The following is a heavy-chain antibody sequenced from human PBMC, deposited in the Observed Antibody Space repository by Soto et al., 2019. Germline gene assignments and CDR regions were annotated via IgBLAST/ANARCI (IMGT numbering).Heavy chain of an antibody. CDR1: GYTFTDSA. CDR2: INAGNGNT. CDR3: GKGVWSGTSRPYYLAY. J-gene: IGHJ4*02. D-gene: IGHD3-3*01. V-gene: IGHV1-3*01. Sequence: ASVKVSCKASGYTFTDSAVNWVRQAPGQRLEWMGWINAGNGNTKYSQNFQGRVTITRDTSATTAYMELSSLTSEDTAVYYCGKGVWSGTSRPYYLAYWGQGTLVTVSS.